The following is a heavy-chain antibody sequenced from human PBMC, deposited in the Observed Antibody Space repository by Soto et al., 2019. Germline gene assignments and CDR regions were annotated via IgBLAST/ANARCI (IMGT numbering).Heavy chain of an antibody. CDR1: GGSISSYY. D-gene: IGHD3-22*01. V-gene: IGHV4-59*08. CDR3: ARHNYDSSGYYYGPYGMDV. J-gene: IGHJ6*02. CDR2: IYYSGST. Sequence: PSETLSLTCTVSGGSISSYYWSWIRQPPGKGLEWIGYIYYSGSTNYNPSLKSRVTISVDTSKNQFSLKLSSVTAADTAVYYCARHNYDSSGYYYGPYGMDVWGQGTTVTVSS.